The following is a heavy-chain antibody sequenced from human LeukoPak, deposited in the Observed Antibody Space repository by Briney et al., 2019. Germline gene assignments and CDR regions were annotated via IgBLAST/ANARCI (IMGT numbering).Heavy chain of an antibody. J-gene: IGHJ3*02. CDR3: ARRSDSENASDI. Sequence: GGSLRLSCAASGFTLSSYAMIWVRHAPGKGLDWVSGISGSGGSIYCADSVKGRFTISRDNSKNTLYLQMNSLRAEDTAVYYCARRSDSENASDIWGQGTMVPVSS. CDR1: GFTLSSYA. D-gene: IGHD1-14*01. CDR2: ISGSGGSI. V-gene: IGHV3-23*01.